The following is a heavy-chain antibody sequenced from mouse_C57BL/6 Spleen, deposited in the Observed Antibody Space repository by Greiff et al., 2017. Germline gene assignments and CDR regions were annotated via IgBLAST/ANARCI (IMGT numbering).Heavy chain of an antibody. V-gene: IGHV1-15*01. Sequence: VQLQQPGAELVRPGASVTLSCKASGYTFTDYEMHWVKQTPVHGLEWIGDIDPATGETAYNQKFKGKATLTADKSSSTAYMELSSLTSEDSAVYYCARGGGLVSDWYFDVWGTGTTVTVSS. J-gene: IGHJ1*03. D-gene: IGHD2-5*01. CDR1: GYTFTDYE. CDR3: ARGGGLVSDWYFDV. CDR2: IDPATGET.